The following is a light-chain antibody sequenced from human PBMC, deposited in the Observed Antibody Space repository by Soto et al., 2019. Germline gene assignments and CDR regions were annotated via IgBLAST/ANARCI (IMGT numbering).Light chain of an antibody. CDR3: QQYTNWPAIT. CDR1: QSVRSN. CDR2: GAY. V-gene: IGKV3-15*01. J-gene: IGKJ5*01. Sequence: EIVITQSASTLSVSTGERATLSCRASQSVRSNLAWYQQKPGQAPRLLIYGAYTRATDIPARFSGSGSGTESTLTISSLQSEDFAIYYCQQYTNWPAITFGQGRRPEIK.